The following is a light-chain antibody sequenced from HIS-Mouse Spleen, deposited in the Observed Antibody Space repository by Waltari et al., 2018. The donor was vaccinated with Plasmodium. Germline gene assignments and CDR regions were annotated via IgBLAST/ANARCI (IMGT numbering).Light chain of an antibody. CDR1: ALPKTY. V-gene: IGLV3-10*01. Sequence: SYELTQPPSVSVSPGQTDRITCSGDALPKTYASWYQQKSGQAPVLVIYEDSKRPSGIPERFSGSSSGTMATLTISGAQVEDEADYYCYSTDSSGNHRVFGGGTKLTVL. CDR2: EDS. J-gene: IGLJ3*02. CDR3: YSTDSSGNHRV.